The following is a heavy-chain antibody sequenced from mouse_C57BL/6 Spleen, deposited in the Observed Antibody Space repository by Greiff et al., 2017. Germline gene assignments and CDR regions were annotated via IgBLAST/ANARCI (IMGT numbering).Heavy chain of an antibody. CDR3: ARKDYGSSYCMDY. Sequence: DVKLQESGPGLVKPSQSLSLTCSVTGYSITSGYYWNWIRQFPGNKLEWMGYISYDGSNNYNPSLKNRISITRDTSKNQFFLKLNSVTTEDTATYYCARKDYGSSYCMDYWGQGTSVTVSS. J-gene: IGHJ4*01. CDR1: GYSITSGYY. CDR2: ISYDGSN. V-gene: IGHV3-6*01. D-gene: IGHD1-1*01.